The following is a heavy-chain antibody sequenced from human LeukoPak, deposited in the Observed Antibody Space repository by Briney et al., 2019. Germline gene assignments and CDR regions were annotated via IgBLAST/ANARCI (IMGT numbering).Heavy chain of an antibody. D-gene: IGHD1-26*01. CDR2: IRYDGSNK. J-gene: IGHJ4*02. CDR1: GFTFSSYG. V-gene: IGHV3-30*02. Sequence: GRSLRLSCAASGFTFSSYGMHWVRQAPGKGLEWVAFIRYDGSNKYYADSVKGRFTISRDNSKNTLYLQMNSLRAEDTAVYYCAKDMRRGGVGATTPFDYWGQGTLVTVSS. CDR3: AKDMRRGGVGATTPFDY.